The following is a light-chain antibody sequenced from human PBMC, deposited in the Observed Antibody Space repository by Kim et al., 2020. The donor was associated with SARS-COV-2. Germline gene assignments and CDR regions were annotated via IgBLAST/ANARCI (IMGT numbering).Light chain of an antibody. J-gene: IGLJ1*01. CDR1: SSDVGGYNY. Sequence: QSALTQPASVSGSPGQSITISCTGTSSDVGGYNYVSWYQHHPGKAPKLMIYDVSKRPSGVSSRFSGSKSGNTASLTISGLQAEDEADYYCSSYTSSKTNVFGTGTKVTVL. V-gene: IGLV2-14*03. CDR2: DVS. CDR3: SSYTSSKTNV.